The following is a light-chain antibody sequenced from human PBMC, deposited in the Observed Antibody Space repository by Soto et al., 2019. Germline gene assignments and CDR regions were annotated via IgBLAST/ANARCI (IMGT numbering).Light chain of an antibody. CDR2: EGT. V-gene: IGLV2-8*01. CDR3: SSFTGSNNYIV. CDR1: KSDIGGDNY. J-gene: IGLJ3*02. Sequence: QSALTQPPSASGFPGQSVTISCTGHKSDIGGDNYVSWYHRQPGRAPKLIIYEGTERPSGVPGRFSGSKSGDTASLTVTGLQAEDEGEYYCSSFTGSNNYIVFGGGTKLTVL.